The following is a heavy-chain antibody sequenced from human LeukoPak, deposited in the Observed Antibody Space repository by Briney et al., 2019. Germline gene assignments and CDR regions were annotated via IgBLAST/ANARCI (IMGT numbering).Heavy chain of an antibody. Sequence: PGGSLRLSCATSGFTFNVAWMNWVRQAPGEGLEWVGRSQNTGSGWTTDYAAPVKDIFTILRDDSKRTVYLQMNSLKTEDTAVYYCIRVKSWDTRLYFDSWGQGTLVTVSS. J-gene: IGHJ4*02. V-gene: IGHV3-15*01. CDR3: IRVKSWDTRLYFDS. CDR1: GFTFNVAW. CDR2: SQNTGSGWTT. D-gene: IGHD1-26*01.